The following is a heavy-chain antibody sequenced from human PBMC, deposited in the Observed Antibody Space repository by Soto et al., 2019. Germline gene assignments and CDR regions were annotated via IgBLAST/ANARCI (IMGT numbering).Heavy chain of an antibody. J-gene: IGHJ4*02. D-gene: IGHD5-18*01. Sequence: ASGKVSCRASGYAFTSYGISGVRQTPGQGLEWMGWISAYNGNTNYAQKLQGRVTMTTDTSTSTAYMELRSLRSDDTAVYYCARLAAMVTFSDYWGKGTLVTVS. CDR1: GYAFTSYG. CDR3: ARLAAMVTFSDY. CDR2: ISAYNGNT. V-gene: IGHV1-18*01.